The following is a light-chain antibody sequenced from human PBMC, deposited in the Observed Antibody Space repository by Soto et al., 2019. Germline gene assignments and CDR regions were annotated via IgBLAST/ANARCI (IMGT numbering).Light chain of an antibody. J-gene: IGKJ1*01. V-gene: IGKV1-39*01. CDR1: QTIGTS. Sequence: DIQMTQSPSSLSASVGDRVSMSCRASQTIGTSLNWYQQKSGKAPQVLIYGASTLHGGVPSRFSGSGAGTDFTLTITSLQPEDFATYFCQHNYSTPPTFDQGTKVETK. CDR2: GAS. CDR3: QHNYSTPPT.